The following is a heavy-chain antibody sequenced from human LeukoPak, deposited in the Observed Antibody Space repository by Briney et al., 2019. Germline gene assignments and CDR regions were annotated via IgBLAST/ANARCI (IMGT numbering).Heavy chain of an antibody. V-gene: IGHV4-4*07. J-gene: IGHJ3*02. D-gene: IGHD2-2*01. CDR2: IYTSGST. CDR3: ARDRPYCSSTSCYGHAFDI. Sequence: SETLSLTCTVSGGSISSYYWSWIRQPAGKGLEWIGRIYTSGSTNYNPSLKSRVTVSVDTSKNQFSLKLSSVTAADTAVYYCARDRPYCSSTSCYGHAFDIWGQGTMVTVSS. CDR1: GGSISSYY.